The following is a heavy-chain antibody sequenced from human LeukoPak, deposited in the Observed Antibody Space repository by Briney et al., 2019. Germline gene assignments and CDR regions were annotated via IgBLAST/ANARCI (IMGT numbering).Heavy chain of an antibody. V-gene: IGHV3-15*01. CDR2: IKSKTDRGTT. J-gene: IGHJ4*02. CDR1: GFTFNHAW. Sequence: GGSLRLSCAASGFTFNHAWMSWVRQAPGKGLEWVGRIKSKTDRGTTDYAAPVQGRSTISRDDSKNTLYLQMNSLKTEDTAVYYCTWVGAKYYFDYWGQGTLVTVSS. D-gene: IGHD1-26*01. CDR3: TWVGAKYYFDY.